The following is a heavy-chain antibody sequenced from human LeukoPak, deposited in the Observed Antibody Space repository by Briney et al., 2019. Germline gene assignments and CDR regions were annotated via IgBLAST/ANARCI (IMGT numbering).Heavy chain of an antibody. CDR2: VNLDGSVI. V-gene: IGHV3-7*01. Sequence: GGSLRLSCAASGFTFSGYWMSWVRQAPGKGLEWVANVNLDGSVIHYVDSAKGRFTISRDNAKNSLYLQMNYLRAEDTALYYCATSDDSSGSDWGQGTLVTVSS. D-gene: IGHD3-22*01. CDR3: ATSDDSSGSD. CDR1: GFTFSGYW. J-gene: IGHJ4*02.